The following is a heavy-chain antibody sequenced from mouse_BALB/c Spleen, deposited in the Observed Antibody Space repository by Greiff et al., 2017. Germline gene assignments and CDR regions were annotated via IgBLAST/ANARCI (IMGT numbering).Heavy chain of an antibody. CDR2: ISSGGST. Sequence: DVKLVESGGGLVKPGGSLKLSCAASGFTFSSYAMSWVRQTPEKRLEWVASISSGGSTYYPDSVKGRFTISRDNARNILYLQMSSLRSEDTAMYYCARGLYDYVFDYWGQGTTLTVSS. V-gene: IGHV5-6-5*01. CDR3: ARGLYDYVFDY. D-gene: IGHD2-4*01. J-gene: IGHJ2*01. CDR1: GFTFSSYA.